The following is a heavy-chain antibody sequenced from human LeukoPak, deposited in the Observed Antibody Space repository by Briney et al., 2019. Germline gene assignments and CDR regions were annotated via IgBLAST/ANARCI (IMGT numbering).Heavy chain of an antibody. CDR2: IKQDGSEK. D-gene: IGHD3-16*01. V-gene: IGHV3-7*01. CDR1: GFTFSSYE. CDR3: ARVFWGPFDY. Sequence: GGSLRLSCAASGFTFSSYEMNWVRQAPGKGLEWVANIKQDGSEKYYVDSVKGRFTISRDNAKNSLYLQMNSLRAEDTAVYYCARVFWGPFDYWGQGTLVTVSS. J-gene: IGHJ4*02.